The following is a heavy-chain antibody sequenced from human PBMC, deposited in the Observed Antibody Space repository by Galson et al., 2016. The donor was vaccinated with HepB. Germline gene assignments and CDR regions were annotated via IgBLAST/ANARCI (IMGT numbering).Heavy chain of an antibody. CDR3: AKDSSVTTSGYFDL. CDR1: GFTFSNYG. Sequence: SLRLSCAASGFTFSNYGIHWVRQAPGKGLEWVAIISYDGSNNYYADSVKGRFTISRDNSKNTLYLQMNSLRDEDTAVYYCAKDSSVTTSGYFDLWGRGTLVTVSS. V-gene: IGHV3-30*18. D-gene: IGHD4-17*01. CDR2: ISYDGSNN. J-gene: IGHJ2*01.